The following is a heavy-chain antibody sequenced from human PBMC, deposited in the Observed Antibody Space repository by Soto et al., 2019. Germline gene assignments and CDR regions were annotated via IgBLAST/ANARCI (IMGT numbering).Heavy chain of an antibody. Sequence: SVKVSCKASGGTFSSYAISWVRQAPGQGLEWMGGIIPIFGTANYAQKFQGRVTITADESTSTAYMELSSLRSEDTAVYYCARGTRYSYGYVYYGMDVWGQGTTVTVSS. J-gene: IGHJ6*02. D-gene: IGHD5-18*01. CDR2: IIPIFGTA. CDR1: GGTFSSYA. V-gene: IGHV1-69*13. CDR3: ARGTRYSYGYVYYGMDV.